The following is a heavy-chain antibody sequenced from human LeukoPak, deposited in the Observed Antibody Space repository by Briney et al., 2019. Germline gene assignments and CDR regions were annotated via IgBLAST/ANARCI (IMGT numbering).Heavy chain of an antibody. Sequence: PSETLSLTCAVYGGSYSGYYWSWIRQPPGKGLEWIGEINHSGSTNYNPSLKSRVTISVDTSKNQFSLNLNSVTAADTAVYYCARGGAARLHFQNWGQGTLVTVSS. CDR2: INHSGST. CDR1: GGSYSGYY. D-gene: IGHD6-6*01. V-gene: IGHV4-34*01. J-gene: IGHJ1*01. CDR3: ARGGAARLHFQN.